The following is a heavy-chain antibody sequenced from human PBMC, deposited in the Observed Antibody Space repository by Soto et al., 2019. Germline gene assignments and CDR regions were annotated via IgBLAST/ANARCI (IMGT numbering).Heavy chain of an antibody. CDR2: ISYDGSNK. CDR3: ARVGSGSHRGFYYYYGMDV. CDR1: GFTFSSYA. D-gene: IGHD1-26*01. J-gene: IGHJ6*02. V-gene: IGHV3-30-3*01. Sequence: QVQLVESGGGVVQPGRSLRLSCAASGFTFSSYAMHWVRQAPGKGLEWVAVISYDGSNKYYADSVKGRFTISRDNSKNTLYLQMNSLRAEDTAVYYCARVGSGSHRGFYYYYGMDVWGQGTTVTVSS.